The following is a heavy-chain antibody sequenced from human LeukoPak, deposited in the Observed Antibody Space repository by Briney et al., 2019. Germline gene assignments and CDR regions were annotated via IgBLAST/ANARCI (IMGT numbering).Heavy chain of an antibody. CDR2: ISAYNGNT. CDR1: GYTFTSYG. D-gene: IGHD3-22*01. CDR3: ARVYDSSGDPDIRNY. J-gene: IGHJ4*02. V-gene: IGHV1-18*01. Sequence: ASVKVSCKASGYTFTSYGISWVRQAPGQGLEWMGWISAYNGNTNYAQKLQGRVTMTTDTSTSTAYMELRSLRSDDTAVYYCARVYDSSGDPDIRNYWGQGTLVTVSS.